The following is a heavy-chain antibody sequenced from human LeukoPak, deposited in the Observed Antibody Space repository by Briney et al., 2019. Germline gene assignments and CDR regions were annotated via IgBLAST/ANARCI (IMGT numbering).Heavy chain of an antibody. CDR1: GFSFRDYP. D-gene: IGHD3-9*01. Sequence: GPLRLSCEAAGFSFRDYPMGWVRRASGKGLEWVSAISGSGGSTYYADSVKGRFTISRDNSKNTLYLQMNSLRAEDTAVYYCATQADILTGYYWYWGQGTLVTVSS. V-gene: IGHV3-23*01. CDR2: ISGSGGST. CDR3: ATQADILTGYYWY. J-gene: IGHJ4*02.